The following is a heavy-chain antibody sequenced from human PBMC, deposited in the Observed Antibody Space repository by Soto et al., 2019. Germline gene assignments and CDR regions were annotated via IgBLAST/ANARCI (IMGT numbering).Heavy chain of an antibody. CDR2: IYPDDSDT. V-gene: IGHV5-51*01. CDR3: ARAGIAARARSFDY. J-gene: IGHJ4*02. D-gene: IGHD6-6*01. CDR1: GYSFTNYW. Sequence: GESLKISCKGSGYSFTNYWIDWVRQMPGKGLEWMGIIYPDDSDTRYSPSFQGQVTISADKSISTAYLQWSSLKASDTAMYYCARAGIAARARSFDYWGQGTLVTVSS.